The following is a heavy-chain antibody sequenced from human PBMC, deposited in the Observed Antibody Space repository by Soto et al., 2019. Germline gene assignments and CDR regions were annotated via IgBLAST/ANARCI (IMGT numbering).Heavy chain of an antibody. Sequence: EDQLVESGGGLVQPGGSLRLTCAVSGFSSRSDWMNWVRQAPGKGLEWVAHTNQDGSEKYYLDSVKGRFTIFRDNAKNSLYLQMNSLRAEDTAVYYCSGGVGDAIWGQGTLVTVSS. V-gene: IGHV3-7*04. CDR3: SGGVGDAI. J-gene: IGHJ4*02. CDR2: TNQDGSEK. D-gene: IGHD1-26*01. CDR1: GFSSRSDW.